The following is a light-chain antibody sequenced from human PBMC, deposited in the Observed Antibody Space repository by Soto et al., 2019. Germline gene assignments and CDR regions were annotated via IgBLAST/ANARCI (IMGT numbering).Light chain of an antibody. V-gene: IGLV1-47*01. Sequence: QSVLTQPPSASGTPGQRVTISCSGSSSNIGSDFVYWYQQLPGTAPKLLIYHNYQRPSGVPDRSSGSKSGTSGSLAISDLRSDDEADYYCSAWDDSLSAYVFGAGTKLTVL. CDR2: HNY. CDR1: SSNIGSDF. J-gene: IGLJ1*01. CDR3: SAWDDSLSAYV.